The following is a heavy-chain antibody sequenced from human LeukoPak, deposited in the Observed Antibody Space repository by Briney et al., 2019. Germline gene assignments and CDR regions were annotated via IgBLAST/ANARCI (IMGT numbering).Heavy chain of an antibody. CDR1: GYSFTNYW. D-gene: IGHD1-1*01. V-gene: IGHV5-51*01. CDR3: ARPPYISPNDENDAFDI. CDR2: IYYDDSET. J-gene: IGHJ3*02. Sequence: GESLKISCKGGGYSFTNYWIVWVRQMPGKGLEWMGVIYYDDSETQYSPSFQGQVTISADKSISTAYLQWSSLKASDTAMYYCARPPYISPNDENDAFDIWGQGTMVTVSS.